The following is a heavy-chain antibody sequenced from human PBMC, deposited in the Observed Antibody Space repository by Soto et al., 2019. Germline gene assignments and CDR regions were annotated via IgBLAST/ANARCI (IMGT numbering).Heavy chain of an antibody. Sequence: SETLSLTCTVSGGSISSYYWSWIRQPPGKGLEWIGYIYYSGSTNYNPSLKSRVTISVDKSKNQFSLKLSSVTAADTAVYYCARDPLPKYCSSTSCYAYYYYYGMDVWGQGTTVTVSS. V-gene: IGHV4-59*12. D-gene: IGHD2-2*01. J-gene: IGHJ6*02. CDR1: GGSISSYY. CDR2: IYYSGST. CDR3: ARDPLPKYCSSTSCYAYYYYYGMDV.